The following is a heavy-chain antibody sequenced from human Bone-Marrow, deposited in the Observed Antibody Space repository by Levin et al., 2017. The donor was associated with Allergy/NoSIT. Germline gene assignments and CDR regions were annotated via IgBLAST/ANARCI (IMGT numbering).Heavy chain of an antibody. J-gene: IGHJ3*02. D-gene: IGHD6-6*01. CDR1: GYTFTGYY. CDR3: ASWEQLVGRVNDAFDI. Sequence: ASVKVSCKASGYTFTGYYMHWVRQAPGQGLEWMGRINPNSGGTNYAQKFQGRVTMTRDTSISTAYMELSRLRSDDTAVYYCASWEQLVGRVNDAFDIWGQGTMVTVSS. V-gene: IGHV1-2*06. CDR2: INPNSGGT.